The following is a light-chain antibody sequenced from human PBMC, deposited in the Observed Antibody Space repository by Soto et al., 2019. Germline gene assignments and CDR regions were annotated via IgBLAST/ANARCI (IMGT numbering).Light chain of an antibody. Sequence: EIVLTQSPGTLSLSPGERATLSCRASQSVDSSYLAWYQQTPGQAPRLLMYGASSRATGIPDRFSGSGSGTDFTLTIIRLEPEDFAVYYCQQYGNSPPTFGQGTKVEI. J-gene: IGKJ1*01. V-gene: IGKV3-20*01. CDR3: QQYGNSPPT. CDR2: GAS. CDR1: QSVDSSY.